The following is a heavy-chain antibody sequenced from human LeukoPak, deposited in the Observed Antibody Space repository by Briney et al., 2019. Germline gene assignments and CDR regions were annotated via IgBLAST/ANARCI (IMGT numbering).Heavy chain of an antibody. J-gene: IGHJ4*02. CDR2: INPSGGST. Sequence: ASVKVSCEASGYTFTSYYMHWVRQAPGQGLEWMGIINPSGGSTSYAQKFQGRVTMTGDTSTSTVYMELSSLRSEDTAVYYCARDDPGYDSSGPYDYWGQGTLVTVSS. CDR1: GYTFTSYY. CDR3: ARDDPGYDSSGPYDY. V-gene: IGHV1-46*01. D-gene: IGHD3-22*01.